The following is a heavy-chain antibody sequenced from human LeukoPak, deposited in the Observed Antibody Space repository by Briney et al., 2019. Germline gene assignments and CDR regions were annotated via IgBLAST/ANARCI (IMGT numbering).Heavy chain of an antibody. CDR2: INPNSGGT. J-gene: IGHJ4*02. CDR1: GYTFTGYY. V-gene: IGHV1-2*02. Sequence: ASVKVSCKASGYTFTGYYMHWVRQAPGQGLEWMGWINPNSGGTNYAQKFQGRVTMTRDTSISTAYMELSRRRSDDTAVYYCAREPVAVAGTGLYYWGQGTLVTVSS. CDR3: AREPVAVAGTGLYY. D-gene: IGHD6-19*01.